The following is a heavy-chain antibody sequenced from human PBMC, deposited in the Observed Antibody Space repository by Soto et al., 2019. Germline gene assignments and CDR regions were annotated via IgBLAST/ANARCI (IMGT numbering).Heavy chain of an antibody. J-gene: IGHJ6*02. CDR1: GFTFSSYA. CDR3: ARDLPYYDFWSGYLTPNYGMDV. D-gene: IGHD3-3*01. Sequence: GGSLRLSCAASGFTFSSYAMHWVRQAPGKGLEWVAVIWYDGSNKYYADSVKGRFTISRDNSKNTLYLQMNSLRAEDTAVYYCARDLPYYDFWSGYLTPNYGMDVWGQGTTVTVSS. V-gene: IGHV3-33*01. CDR2: IWYDGSNK.